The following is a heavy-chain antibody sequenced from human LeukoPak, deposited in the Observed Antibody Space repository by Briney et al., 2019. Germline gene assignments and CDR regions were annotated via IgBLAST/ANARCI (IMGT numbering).Heavy chain of an antibody. Sequence: ASVKVSCKASGYTFTSYGISWVRQAPGQGLEWMGWISAYNGNTNYAQKLQGRVTMTTDTSTSTAYMELRSLRPDDTAVYYCARSDEGGSYYESFDYWGQGTLVTVSS. CDR3: ARSDEGGSYYESFDY. V-gene: IGHV1-18*01. J-gene: IGHJ4*02. CDR2: ISAYNGNT. D-gene: IGHD1-26*01. CDR1: GYTFTSYG.